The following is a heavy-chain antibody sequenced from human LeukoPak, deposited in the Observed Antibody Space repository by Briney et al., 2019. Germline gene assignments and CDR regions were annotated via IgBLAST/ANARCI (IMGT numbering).Heavy chain of an antibody. J-gene: IGHJ4*02. Sequence: PGGSLRLSCAASGFTVSSNYMSWVRQAPGKGLEWVSVIYSGGRTYYADSAKGRFTISRDNSKNTLYLQMNSLRVEETAVYYCARESNSGYYLSYWGQGTLVTVSS. V-gene: IGHV3-66*01. D-gene: IGHD3-22*01. CDR2: IYSGGRT. CDR3: ARESNSGYYLSY. CDR1: GFTVSSNY.